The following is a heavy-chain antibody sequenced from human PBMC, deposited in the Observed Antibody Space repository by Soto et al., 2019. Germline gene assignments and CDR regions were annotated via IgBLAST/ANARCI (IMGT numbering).Heavy chain of an antibody. V-gene: IGHV1-69*12. J-gene: IGHJ4*02. CDR2: IIPIFGTA. D-gene: IGHD2-15*01. CDR1: GGTFSSYA. Sequence: QVQLVQSGAEVKKPGSSVKVSCKASGGTFSSYAISWVRQAPGQGLEWMGGIIPIFGTANYAQKFQGRVTITADESTSSAYRELSILRSEDSAVYYCARESRYCSGGSCYFLPGIDYWGQGTLVTVSS. CDR3: ARESRYCSGGSCYFLPGIDY.